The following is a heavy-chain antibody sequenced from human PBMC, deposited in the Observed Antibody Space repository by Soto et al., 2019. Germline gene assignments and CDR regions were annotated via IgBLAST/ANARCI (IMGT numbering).Heavy chain of an antibody. D-gene: IGHD3-3*01. CDR3: ARDPPYDFWSGYTLDYYMDV. J-gene: IGHJ6*03. V-gene: IGHV3-21*01. CDR2: ISSSSSYI. Sequence: EVQLVESRGGLVKPGGSLRLSCAASGFTFSSYSMNWVRQAPGKGLEWVSSISSSSSYIYYADSVKGRFTISRDNAKNSLYLQMNSLRAEDTAVYYCARDPPYDFWSGYTLDYYMDVWGKGTTVTVSS. CDR1: GFTFSSYS.